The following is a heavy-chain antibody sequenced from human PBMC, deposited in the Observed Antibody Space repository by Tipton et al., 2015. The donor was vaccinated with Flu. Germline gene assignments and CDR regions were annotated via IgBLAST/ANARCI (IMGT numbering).Heavy chain of an antibody. V-gene: IGHV4-38-2*01. CDR1: GYSISRGYY. CDR3: ARAEIGDFDY. D-gene: IGHD2/OR15-2a*01. Sequence: TLSLTCAVSGYSISRGYYWVWIRQPPGKGLEWIGSIYHNGDIHFNPSLKSRVSISVDTSNNRFSLNLTSVTAADTAVYYCARAEIGDFDYWGQGTLVTVSS. J-gene: IGHJ4*02. CDR2: IYHNGDI.